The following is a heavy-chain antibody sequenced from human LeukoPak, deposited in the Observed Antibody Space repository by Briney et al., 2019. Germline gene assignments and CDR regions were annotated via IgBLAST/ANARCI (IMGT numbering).Heavy chain of an antibody. CDR3: AREDYDSSGYWGY. Sequence: GGSLRLSCAASGFTFSSYSMNWVRQAPGKGLEWVSYISSSSSTIYYADSVKGRFTTSRDNAKNSLYLQMNSLRAEDTAVYYCAREDYDSSGYWGYWGQGTLVTVSS. CDR1: GFTFSSYS. J-gene: IGHJ4*02. V-gene: IGHV3-48*01. D-gene: IGHD3-22*01. CDR2: ISSSSSTI.